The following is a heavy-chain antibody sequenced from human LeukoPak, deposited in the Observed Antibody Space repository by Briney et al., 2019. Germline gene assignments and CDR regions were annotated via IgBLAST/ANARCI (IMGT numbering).Heavy chain of an antibody. Sequence: PSETLSLTCTVSGGSISSSSYYWGWIRQPPGKGLEWIGSIYYSGSTYYNPSLKSRVTISVDTSKNQFSLKLSSVTAADTAVYYCARVPSRGTVTKRLFDYWGQGTLVTVSS. CDR2: IYYSGST. J-gene: IGHJ4*02. D-gene: IGHD4-17*01. V-gene: IGHV4-39*07. CDR3: ARVPSRGTVTKRLFDY. CDR1: GGSISSSSYY.